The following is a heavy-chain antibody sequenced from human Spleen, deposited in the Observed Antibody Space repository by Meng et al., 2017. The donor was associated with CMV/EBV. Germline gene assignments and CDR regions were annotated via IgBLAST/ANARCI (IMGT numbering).Heavy chain of an antibody. V-gene: IGHV3-23*01. D-gene: IGHD2-21*01. CDR2: ISGSGGST. CDR1: GFTFSSYA. J-gene: IGHJ6*02. Sequence: GESLKISCAASGFTFSSYAMSWVRQAPGKGLEWVSAISGSGGSTYYADSVKGRFTISRDNSKNTLYLQMNSLRAEDTAVYYCARGGFGRGVTIPFYGMDVWGQGTTVTVSS. CDR3: ARGGFGRGVTIPFYGMDV.